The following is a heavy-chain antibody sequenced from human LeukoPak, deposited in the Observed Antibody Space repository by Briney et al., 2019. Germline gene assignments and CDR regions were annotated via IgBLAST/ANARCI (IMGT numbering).Heavy chain of an antibody. CDR1: GGSISSSSYY. V-gene: IGHV4-39*01. J-gene: IGHJ4*02. CDR2: IYYSGST. Sequence: SETLSLTCTVSGGSISSSSYYWGWIRQPPGKGLEWIGSIYYSGSTYYNPSLKSRVTISVDTSKNQFSLKLRSVTAADTAVYYCASLYYDFWSGYPKADFDYWGQGTLVTVSS. D-gene: IGHD3-3*01. CDR3: ASLYYDFWSGYPKADFDY.